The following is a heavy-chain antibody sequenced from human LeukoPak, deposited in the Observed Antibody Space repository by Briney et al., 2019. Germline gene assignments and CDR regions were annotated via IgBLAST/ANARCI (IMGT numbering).Heavy chain of an antibody. V-gene: IGHV1-24*01. CDR3: ATAKYSSGWYGAFDI. J-gene: IGHJ3*02. CDR2: FDPEDGET. D-gene: IGHD6-19*01. Sequence: ASVKVSCKASGYTFTSYGTSWVRQAPGKGLEWMGGFDPEDGETIYAQKLQGRVTMTEDTSTDTAYMELSSLRSEDAAVYYCATAKYSSGWYGAFDIWGQGTMVTVSS. CDR1: GYTFTSYG.